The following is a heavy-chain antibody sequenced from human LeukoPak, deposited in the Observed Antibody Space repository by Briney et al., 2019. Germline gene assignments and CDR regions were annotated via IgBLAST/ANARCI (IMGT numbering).Heavy chain of an antibody. CDR2: ISAYNGNT. J-gene: IGHJ5*02. V-gene: IGHV1-18*04. Sequence: GASVKVSCKASGYTFTGYYMHWVRQAPGQGLEWMGWISAYNGNTNYAQKLQGRVTMTTDTSTSTAYMELRSLRSDDTAVYYCARDRGIQLELAAWGQGTLVTVSS. CDR1: GYTFTGYY. D-gene: IGHD1-1*01. CDR3: ARDRGIQLELAA.